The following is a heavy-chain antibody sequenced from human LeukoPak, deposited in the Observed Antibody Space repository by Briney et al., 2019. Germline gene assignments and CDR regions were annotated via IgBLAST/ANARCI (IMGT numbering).Heavy chain of an antibody. CDR2: ISGSGGGT. Sequence: GASLRLSCAASGFTFSSYAMSWVRQAPGKGLEWVSAISGSGGGTYYADSVKGRFTISRDNSKNTLYLQMNSLRAEDTAVYYCAKDLAVARTLYYYYGMDVWGQGTTVTVSS. D-gene: IGHD6-19*01. CDR3: AKDLAVARTLYYYYGMDV. V-gene: IGHV3-23*01. J-gene: IGHJ6*02. CDR1: GFTFSSYA.